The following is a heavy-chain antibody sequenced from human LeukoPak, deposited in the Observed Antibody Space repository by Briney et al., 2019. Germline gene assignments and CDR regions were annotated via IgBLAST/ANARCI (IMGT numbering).Heavy chain of an antibody. CDR1: GGSISSYY. CDR3: ASSTYDYVWGSYLGPFDY. V-gene: IGHV4-59*01. D-gene: IGHD3-16*02. J-gene: IGHJ4*02. Sequence: SETLSLTCTVSGGSISSYYWSWIRQPPGKGLEWIGYIYYSGSTNYNPSLKSRVTISVDTSKNQSSLKLSSVTAADTAVYYCASSTYDYVWGSYLGPFDYWGQGTLVTVSS. CDR2: IYYSGST.